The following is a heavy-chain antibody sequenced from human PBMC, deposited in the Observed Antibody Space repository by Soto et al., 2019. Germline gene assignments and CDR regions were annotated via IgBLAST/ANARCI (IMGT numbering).Heavy chain of an antibody. CDR3: ASRGEGYGGNSVSEYFQH. J-gene: IGHJ1*01. Sequence: SETLCLTCTVSGGSISSGSDNWGWIRQPPGKGLEWIGSIYYSGSTYYNPSLKSRVTMSVDTPKNQFSLNLTSVTAADTAVYYCASRGEGYGGNSVSEYFQHWGQGTLVTVSS. CDR2: IYYSGST. D-gene: IGHD4-17*01. CDR1: GGSISSGSDN. V-gene: IGHV4-39*01.